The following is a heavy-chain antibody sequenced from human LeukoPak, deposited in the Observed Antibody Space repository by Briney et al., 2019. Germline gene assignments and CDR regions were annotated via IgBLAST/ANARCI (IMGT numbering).Heavy chain of an antibody. CDR2: MSPNSGNT. V-gene: IGHV1-8*01. J-gene: IGHJ4*02. CDR3: ARALTRLKRSYCGGDCYLYYFDY. D-gene: IGHD2-21*02. Sequence: GTSVKVSCKASGYTFTSYDINWVRQATGQGLEWMGWMSPNSGNTGYAQKFQGRVTMTRNTSISTAYMELSSLRSEDTAVYYCARALTRLKRSYCGGDCYLYYFDYWGQGTLVTVSS. CDR1: GYTFTSYD.